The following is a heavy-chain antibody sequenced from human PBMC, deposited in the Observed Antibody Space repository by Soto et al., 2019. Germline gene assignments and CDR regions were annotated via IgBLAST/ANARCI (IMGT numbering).Heavy chain of an antibody. Sequence: WTWIRQSPGKGLEWIGEIDHSETTNYNPSLKSPVTLSVDTFNKEFSLRLNFVTAAATAVYFYARGRVTARRIYFDVWGQGSLATVSS. D-gene: IGHD3-9*01. CDR2: IDHSETT. J-gene: IGHJ1*01. V-gene: IGHV4-34*01. CDR3: ARGRVTARRIYFDV.